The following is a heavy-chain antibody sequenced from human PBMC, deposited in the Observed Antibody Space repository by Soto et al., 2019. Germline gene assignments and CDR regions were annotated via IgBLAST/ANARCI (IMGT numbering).Heavy chain of an antibody. CDR2: INPNSGGT. D-gene: IGHD1-1*01. V-gene: IGHV1-2*02. CDR3: ARGPTGTTYFDY. Sequence: ASVKVSCKASGYTFTGYYMHWVRQAPGQGLEWMGWINPNSGGTNYAQKFQGRVTMTRNTSISTAYMELSSLRSEDTAVYYCARGPTGTTYFDYWGQGTLVTVSS. CDR1: GYTFTGYY. J-gene: IGHJ4*02.